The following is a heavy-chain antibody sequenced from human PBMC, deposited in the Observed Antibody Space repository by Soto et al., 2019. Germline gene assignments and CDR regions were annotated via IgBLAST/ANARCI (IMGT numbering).Heavy chain of an antibody. Sequence: QVQLQESGPGLVKPSQTLSLTCTVSGGSISSGDYYWNWIRQPPGKGLEWIGYIYYSGSTYYNPSLKSRVTISVDTSKNQFSLKLSSVTAADTAVYYCARDSYDGSGSSGYSFDYWGQGTLVTVSS. CDR1: GGSISSGDYY. CDR3: ARDSYDGSGSSGYSFDY. D-gene: IGHD3-22*01. CDR2: IYYSGST. J-gene: IGHJ4*02. V-gene: IGHV4-30-4*01.